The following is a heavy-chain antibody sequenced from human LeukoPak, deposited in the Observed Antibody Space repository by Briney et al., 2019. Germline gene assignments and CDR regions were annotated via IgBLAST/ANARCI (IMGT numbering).Heavy chain of an antibody. CDR2: ISAYNGNT. Sequence: ASVKVSCKASGYTFTSYGISWVRQAPGQGLEWMGWISAYNGNTDYAQKFQGRVTITADKSTSTAYMELSSLRSEDTAMYYCARTDCGGDCYSSRGWFDPWGQGTLVTVSS. J-gene: IGHJ5*02. V-gene: IGHV1-18*01. CDR1: GYTFTSYG. CDR3: ARTDCGGDCYSSRGWFDP. D-gene: IGHD2-21*02.